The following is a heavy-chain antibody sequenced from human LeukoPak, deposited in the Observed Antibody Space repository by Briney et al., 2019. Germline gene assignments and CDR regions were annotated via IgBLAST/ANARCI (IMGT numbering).Heavy chain of an antibody. V-gene: IGHV3-7*01. CDR3: ARDDSTGYLYLDY. CDR1: GFTFGSYW. CDR2: TKEDGSET. Sequence: GRSLRLSCAASGFTFGSYWMSWVRQAPGKGLEWVANTKEDGSETYYVDSVKGRFTISRDNAKNALYLQMNSLRGEDTAVYYCARDDSTGYLYLDYWGQGSLVTVSS. D-gene: IGHD3-22*01. J-gene: IGHJ4*02.